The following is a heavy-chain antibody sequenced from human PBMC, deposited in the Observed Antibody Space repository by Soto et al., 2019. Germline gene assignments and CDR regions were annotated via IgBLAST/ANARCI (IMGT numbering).Heavy chain of an antibody. J-gene: IGHJ6*02. CDR3: AKDVSNYLWRYYYGMDV. V-gene: IGHV3-30*18. CDR2: ISYDGSNK. Sequence: GGSLRLSCAASGFTFSSYGMHWVRQAPGKGLEWVAVISYDGSNKYYADSVKGRFTISRDNSKNTLYLQMNSLRAEDTAVYYCAKDVSNYLWRYYYGMDVWGQGTTVTVSS. CDR1: GFTFSSYG. D-gene: IGHD4-4*01.